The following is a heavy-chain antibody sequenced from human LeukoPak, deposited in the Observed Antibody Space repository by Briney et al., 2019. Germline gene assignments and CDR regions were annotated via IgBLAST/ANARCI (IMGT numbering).Heavy chain of an antibody. D-gene: IGHD2-2*01. CDR2: ISGSGGST. Sequence: GGSLRLSCAASGFTFSSYAMSWVRQAPGKGLEWVSAISGSGGSTYYADSVKGRFTISRDNSKNTLYLQMNSLRAEDTAVYYCASNTRYCSSTSCYSPGVYWGQGTLVTVSS. J-gene: IGHJ4*02. V-gene: IGHV3-23*01. CDR1: GFTFSSYA. CDR3: ASNTRYCSSTSCYSPGVY.